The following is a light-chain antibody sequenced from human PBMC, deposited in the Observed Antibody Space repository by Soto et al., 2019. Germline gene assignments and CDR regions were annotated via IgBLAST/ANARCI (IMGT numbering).Light chain of an antibody. Sequence: DIQMTRSPSSLSAFVGDIVTITCRASQSISSYLNWYQQKPGKAPKLLIYDASNLETGVPSRFSGSGSGTDFTFTSSSLQPEDIATYYCQQYNNLPITCGQGT. J-gene: IGKJ5*01. CDR1: QSISSY. V-gene: IGKV1-33*01. CDR3: QQYNNLPIT. CDR2: DAS.